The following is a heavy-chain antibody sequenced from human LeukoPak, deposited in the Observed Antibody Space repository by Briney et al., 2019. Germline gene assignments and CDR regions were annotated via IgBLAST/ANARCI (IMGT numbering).Heavy chain of an antibody. CDR3: ARLQDDSIAVAGSFDY. J-gene: IGHJ4*02. CDR1: GYTFTGYY. Sequence: ASVKVSCKASGYTFTGYYMHWVRQAPGRGLEWMGWINPNSGGTNCAQKFQGRVTMTRDTSISTAYMELSRLRSDDTAVYYCARLQDDSIAVAGSFDYWGQGTLVTVSS. V-gene: IGHV1-2*02. D-gene: IGHD6-19*01. CDR2: INPNSGGT.